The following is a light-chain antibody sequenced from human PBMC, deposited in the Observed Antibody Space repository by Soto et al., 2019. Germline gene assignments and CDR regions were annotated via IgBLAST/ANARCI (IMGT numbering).Light chain of an antibody. CDR2: GAS. Sequence: DIVLTQSPGSLSLSPGERATLSCRASQSVISSYLAWYQQKPGQAPRLLIYGASSRATGIPARFSGSGSGTEFTLTISSLQSEDFALYYCQEYNNWHPITFGGGTKVDIK. V-gene: IGKV3-15*01. CDR3: QEYNNWHPIT. J-gene: IGKJ4*01. CDR1: QSVISSY.